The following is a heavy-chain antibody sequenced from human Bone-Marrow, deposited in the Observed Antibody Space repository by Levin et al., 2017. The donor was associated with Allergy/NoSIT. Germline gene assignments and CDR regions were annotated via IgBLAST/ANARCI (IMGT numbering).Heavy chain of an antibody. Sequence: GESLKISCAASGFTFSNYWMHWVRQAPGKGVVWVSHINSDGSNTNYADSVKGRFTISRDNAKKTLYLQMNSLRDEDTAVYDCARGGCRSTSCLDNWGQGTLVTVSP. CDR3: ARGGCRSTSCLDN. D-gene: IGHD2-2*01. CDR2: INSDGSNT. J-gene: IGHJ4*02. V-gene: IGHV3-74*01. CDR1: GFTFSNYW.